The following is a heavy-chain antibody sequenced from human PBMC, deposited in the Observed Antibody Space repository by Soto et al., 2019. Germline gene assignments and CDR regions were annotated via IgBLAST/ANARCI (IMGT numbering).Heavy chain of an antibody. CDR3: ASLPRQRSSESCTSCCDFGQ. V-gene: IGHV4-59*01. CDR2: IHYNGNT. Sequence: PSETLSLTCTVSGASISNYYWSWVRQPPGKGLEWIAYIHYNGNTNYNPSLTSRVTMSLDTSKNQFSLKLLSVTAADTAVYYCASLPRQRSSESCTSCCDFGQWGQGTLVTVSS. D-gene: IGHD2-2*01. J-gene: IGHJ4*02. CDR1: GASISNYY.